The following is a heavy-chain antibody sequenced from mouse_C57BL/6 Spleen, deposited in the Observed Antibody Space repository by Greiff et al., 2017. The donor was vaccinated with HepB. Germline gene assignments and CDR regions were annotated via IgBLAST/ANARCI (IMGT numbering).Heavy chain of an antibody. CDR2: IYPSDSET. V-gene: IGHV1-61*01. CDR3: ARPHYYGSSYSWFAY. CDR1: GYTFTSYW. J-gene: IGHJ3*01. D-gene: IGHD1-1*01. Sequence: VQLQQSGAELVRPGSSVKLSCKASGYTFTSYWMDWVKQRPGQGLEWIGNIYPSDSETHYNQKFKDKATLTVDKSSSTAYMQLSSLTSEDSAVYYCARPHYYGSSYSWFAYWGQGTLVTVSA.